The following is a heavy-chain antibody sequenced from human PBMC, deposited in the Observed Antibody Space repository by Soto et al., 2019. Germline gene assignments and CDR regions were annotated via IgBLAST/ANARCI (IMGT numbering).Heavy chain of an antibody. V-gene: IGHV4-31*03. D-gene: IGHD3-10*01. Sequence: QVQLQESGPGLVKPSQTLSLTCTVSGGSISSGGYYWSWTRQHPGKGLEWIGYSYYSGSTYYNPSLNSRVTISVDTSKNQFSLELSSVTAADTAVYYCARDPYGSGSFDYWGQGTLVTVSS. CDR1: GGSISSGGYY. J-gene: IGHJ4*02. CDR3: ARDPYGSGSFDY. CDR2: SYYSGST.